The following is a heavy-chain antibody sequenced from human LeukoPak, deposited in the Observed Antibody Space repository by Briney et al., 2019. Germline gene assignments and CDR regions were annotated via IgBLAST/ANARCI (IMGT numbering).Heavy chain of an antibody. CDR3: AWAGMVRGVRGFDY. V-gene: IGHV1-69*05. CDR1: GGSFSGYA. D-gene: IGHD3-10*01. J-gene: IGHJ4*02. CDR2: IIPILGTA. Sequence: GASVKISCKASGGSFSGYAMSWVRQAPGQGLECMGGIIPILGTANYAHNFQGRVSITTDESTSTAYMELSSLRSEDTAVYYCAWAGMVRGVRGFDYWGQGILVTVSS.